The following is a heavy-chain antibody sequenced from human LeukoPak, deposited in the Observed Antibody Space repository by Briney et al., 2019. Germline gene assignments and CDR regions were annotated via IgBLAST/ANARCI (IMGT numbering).Heavy chain of an antibody. CDR2: IYHSGST. D-gene: IGHD4-17*01. V-gene: IGHV4-59*01. CDR1: GGSISSYY. J-gene: IGHJ4*02. Sequence: SETLSLTCTVSGGSISSYYWSWIRQPPGKGLEWIGYIYHSGSTNYNPSLKSRVTISVDTSRNQFSLKLSSVTAADTAVYYCARDPYGDYFDYWGQGTLVTVSS. CDR3: ARDPYGDYFDY.